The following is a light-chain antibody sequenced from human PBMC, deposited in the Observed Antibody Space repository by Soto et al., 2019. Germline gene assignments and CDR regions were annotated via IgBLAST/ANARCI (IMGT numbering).Light chain of an antibody. Sequence: EFVLTQSPGTLSLSPGERATLSCRASQNLISEYLAWYQQKPGQPPRLLIYGASLRATGIPDRFSGSGSGADFTLTISRLQPEDFAVYYCQQYGGSPLTFGGGTKVDIK. CDR3: QQYGGSPLT. V-gene: IGKV3-20*01. J-gene: IGKJ4*01. CDR2: GAS. CDR1: QNLISEY.